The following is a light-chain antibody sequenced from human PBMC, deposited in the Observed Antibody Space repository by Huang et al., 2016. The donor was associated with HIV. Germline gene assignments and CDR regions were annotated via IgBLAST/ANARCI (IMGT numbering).Light chain of an antibody. CDR3: QQYINWPRT. J-gene: IGKJ1*01. CDR1: QSVSSN. Sequence: EIVMTQSPATLSVSLGERAILSCRASQSVSSNLAWYQPKPGQAPRLLIYGAFSRASGVPPRVRGSGSGTEFTLTISSLLSEDFGVYYCQQYINWPRTFGQGTRVEIK. CDR2: GAF. V-gene: IGKV3-15*01.